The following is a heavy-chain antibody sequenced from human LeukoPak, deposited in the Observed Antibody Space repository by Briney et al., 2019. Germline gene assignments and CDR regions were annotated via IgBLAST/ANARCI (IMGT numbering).Heavy chain of an antibody. CDR2: ISYDGSNK. J-gene: IGHJ4*02. CDR3: AKDAYYYDSSGYYYADY. V-gene: IGHV3-30*18. Sequence: SGGFLRLSCAASGFTFSSYGMHWVRQAPGKGLEWVAVISYDGSNKYYADSVKGRFTISRDNSKNTLYLQMNSLRAEDTAVYYCAKDAYYYDSSGYYYADYWGQGTLVTVSS. CDR1: GFTFSSYG. D-gene: IGHD3-22*01.